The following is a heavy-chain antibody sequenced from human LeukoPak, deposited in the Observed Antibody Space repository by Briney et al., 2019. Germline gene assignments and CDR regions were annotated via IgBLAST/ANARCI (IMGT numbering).Heavy chain of an antibody. V-gene: IGHV4-34*01. Sequence: SETLSLTCAVYGGSFSGYYWSWIRQPPGKGLEWIGEINHSGSTNYNPSLKSRVTISVDTSKNQFSLKLSSVTAADTAVYYCARGESGYRYGSRWYYGMDVWGQGTTVTVSS. D-gene: IGHD5-18*01. CDR1: GGSFSGYY. CDR3: ARGESGYRYGSRWYYGMDV. J-gene: IGHJ6*02. CDR2: INHSGST.